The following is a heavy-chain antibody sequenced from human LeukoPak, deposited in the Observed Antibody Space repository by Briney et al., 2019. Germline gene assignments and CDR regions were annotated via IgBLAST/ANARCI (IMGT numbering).Heavy chain of an antibody. Sequence: ASVKVSCKASVYTFTSYGFRWVRQAPGQGLEWMGWISAYNGNTKYAQKLQDRVTMTTDTSTTTAYMEVRSLTSDDTAVYYCARGSAMAQKQLVRHFAGWGQGTLVIVSS. J-gene: IGHJ4*02. CDR3: ARGSAMAQKQLVRHFAG. CDR1: VYTFTSYG. CDR2: ISAYNGNT. V-gene: IGHV1-18*01. D-gene: IGHD6-6*01.